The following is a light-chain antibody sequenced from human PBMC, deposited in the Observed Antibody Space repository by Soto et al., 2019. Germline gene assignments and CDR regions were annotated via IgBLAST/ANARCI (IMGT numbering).Light chain of an antibody. V-gene: IGLV1-47*01. Sequence: QSVLTQPPSASGTPGQGVTISCSGSSSTFGTNYVYWYQQLPGTAPKLLIYRNHQRPSGVPDRFSGSKSGTSASLAMSGLRSDDEGDYYCAAWDDSLSGPVVFGGGTKLTVL. J-gene: IGLJ2*01. CDR3: AAWDDSLSGPVV. CDR1: SSTFGTNY. CDR2: RNH.